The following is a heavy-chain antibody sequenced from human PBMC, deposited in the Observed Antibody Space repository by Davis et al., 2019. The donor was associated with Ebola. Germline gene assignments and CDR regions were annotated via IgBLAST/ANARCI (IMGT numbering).Heavy chain of an antibody. Sequence: PGGSLRLSCAASGFTFSSYEMNWVRQAPGKGLEWVSYISSSGSIIYYADSVKGRFTISRDNAKNSLYLQMNSLRAEATAVYYCARGGLIDYWGQGTLVTVSS. CDR3: ARGGLIDY. CDR2: ISSSGSII. J-gene: IGHJ4*02. D-gene: IGHD3-10*01. V-gene: IGHV3-48*03. CDR1: GFTFSSYE.